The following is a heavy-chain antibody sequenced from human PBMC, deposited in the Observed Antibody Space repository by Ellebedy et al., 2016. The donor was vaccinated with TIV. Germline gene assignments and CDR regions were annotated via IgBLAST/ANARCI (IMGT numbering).Heavy chain of an antibody. CDR2: ISSSSSTI. D-gene: IGHD6-6*01. CDR3: AREGYSSSSPYYYYGMDV. Sequence: GGSLRLSCAPSGFTFSSYSMNCVRQAPGKGLEWVSYISSSSSTIYYADSVKGAFTISRDNAKNSLYLQMNRLREEDTAVYYCAREGYSSSSPYYYYGMDVWGQGTTVTVSS. J-gene: IGHJ6*02. V-gene: IGHV3-48*02. CDR1: GFTFSSYS.